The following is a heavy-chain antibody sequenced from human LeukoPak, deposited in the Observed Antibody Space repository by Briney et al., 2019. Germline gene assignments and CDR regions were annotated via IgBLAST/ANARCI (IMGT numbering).Heavy chain of an antibody. Sequence: TGGSLRLSCASSGFTFSSYWMSWVRQAPGKGLEWVANIKQDRSEKYYVDSVKGRFTISRDNAKNSLYLQMNSLRAEDTAVYYCARATYYDFWSGYYAFDYWGQGTLVTVSS. CDR1: GFTFSSYW. D-gene: IGHD3-3*01. V-gene: IGHV3-7*01. CDR2: IKQDRSEK. J-gene: IGHJ4*02. CDR3: ARATYYDFWSGYYAFDY.